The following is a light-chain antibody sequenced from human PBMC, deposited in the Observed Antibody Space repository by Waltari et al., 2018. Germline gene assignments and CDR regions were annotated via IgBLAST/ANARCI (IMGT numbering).Light chain of an antibody. J-gene: IGLJ3*02. CDR3: LLWYSGARWV. V-gene: IGLV7-46*01. Sequence: QAVVTQEPSLTVSPGGPVTLTCGSSTGAVTSGQYPYWFQQTPGQVPRTLIYDTSNKHSWTPARFSGSLLGGKAALTLSGAQPEDEAEYYCLLWYSGARWVFGGGTKLSVL. CDR2: DTS. CDR1: TGAVTSGQY.